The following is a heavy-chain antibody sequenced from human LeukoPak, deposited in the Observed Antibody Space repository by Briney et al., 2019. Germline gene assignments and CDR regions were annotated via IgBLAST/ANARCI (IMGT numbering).Heavy chain of an antibody. CDR2: INHSGST. Sequence: SETLSLTCAVYGGPFSGYYWSWIRQPPGKGLEWIGEINHSGSTNYNPSLKSRVTISVDTSKNQFSLKLSSVTAADTAVYYCARGRNAQLPRGYYYYYGMDVWGKGTTVTVSS. CDR1: GGPFSGYY. J-gene: IGHJ6*04. D-gene: IGHD2-2*01. V-gene: IGHV4-34*01. CDR3: ARGRNAQLPRGYYYYYGMDV.